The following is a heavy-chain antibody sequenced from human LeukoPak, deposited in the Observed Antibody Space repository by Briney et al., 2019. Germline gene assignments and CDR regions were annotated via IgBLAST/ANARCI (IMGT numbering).Heavy chain of an antibody. CDR3: ARLKSGTADY. V-gene: IGHV3-74*01. J-gene: IGHJ4*02. CDR1: GLTFSSYC. Sequence: PGGSLTLSCGASGLTFSSYCMHWARQGPGKGLVCVSRISSGGGSRSYAYSVKGRFTISRDNAKNTLYLQMNSLRAEDTAVYYCARLKSGTADYWGQGTLVTVSS. D-gene: IGHD1-26*01. CDR2: ISSGGGSR.